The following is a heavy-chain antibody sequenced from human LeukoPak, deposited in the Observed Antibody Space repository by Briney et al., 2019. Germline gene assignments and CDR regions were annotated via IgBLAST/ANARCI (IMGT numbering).Heavy chain of an antibody. D-gene: IGHD3-3*01. CDR2: INPNSGGT. Sequence: ASVKVSCKASGYTFTGYYMHWVRQAPGQGLEWMGWINPNSGGTNYAQKFQGRVTMTRDTSIGTAYMELSRLRSDDTAVYYCARDGIYDFWSGYNWFDPWGQGTLVTVSS. V-gene: IGHV1-2*02. CDR3: ARDGIYDFWSGYNWFDP. J-gene: IGHJ5*02. CDR1: GYTFTGYY.